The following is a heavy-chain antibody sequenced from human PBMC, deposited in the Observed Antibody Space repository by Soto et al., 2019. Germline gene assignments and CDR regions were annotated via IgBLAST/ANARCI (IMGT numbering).Heavy chain of an antibody. Sequence: PGGSLRLSCAASGFTFSSYWMSWVRQAPGKGLEWVANIKQDGSEKYFLDSVKGRFTISRDNAKNSLYLQMNSLRAEDTFFYYCARRRLDYGYYYYYYMDVWGKGTTVTVSS. D-gene: IGHD4-17*01. V-gene: IGHV3-7*01. J-gene: IGHJ6*03. CDR3: ARRRLDYGYYYYYYMDV. CDR2: IKQDGSEK. CDR1: GFTFSSYW.